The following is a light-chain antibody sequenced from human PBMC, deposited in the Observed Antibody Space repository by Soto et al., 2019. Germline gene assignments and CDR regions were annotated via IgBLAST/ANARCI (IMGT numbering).Light chain of an antibody. CDR1: SSDVGGHDY. Sequence: QSALTQPPSASGSPGQSVTISCTGTSSDVGGHDYVSWYQQYPGKAPKLIIYEVSKRPSGVPDRFSGSKSVNTASLTVSGLQAKDEADYYCSSYAGGTNLVFGGGTQLTVL. CDR2: EVS. V-gene: IGLV2-8*01. J-gene: IGLJ2*01. CDR3: SSYAGGTNLV.